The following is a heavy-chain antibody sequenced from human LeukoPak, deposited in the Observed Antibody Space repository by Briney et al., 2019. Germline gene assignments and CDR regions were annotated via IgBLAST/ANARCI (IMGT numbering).Heavy chain of an antibody. Sequence: GGSLRLSCAASGFTFSNAWMSWVRQAPGKGLEWVANIKQDGSEKYYVDSVKGRFTISRDNAKNSLYLQMNSLRAEDTAVYYCASTRMDYYDSSGEFDYWGQGTLVTVSS. CDR1: GFTFSNAW. J-gene: IGHJ4*02. V-gene: IGHV3-7*01. CDR3: ASTRMDYYDSSGEFDY. CDR2: IKQDGSEK. D-gene: IGHD3-22*01.